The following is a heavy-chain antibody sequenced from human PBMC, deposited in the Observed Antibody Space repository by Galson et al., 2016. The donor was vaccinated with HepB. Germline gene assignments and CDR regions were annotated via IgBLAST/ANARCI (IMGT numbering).Heavy chain of an antibody. D-gene: IGHD1-26*01. Sequence: YRSKWSYDYAESVKSRITIIPDTAKNQFSLQVNSVTVEDTAIYYCTRVRELGRGFHSWGQGTLVIVSS. V-gene: IGHV6-1*01. CDR3: TRVRELGRGFHS. J-gene: IGHJ4*02. CDR2: YRSKWSY.